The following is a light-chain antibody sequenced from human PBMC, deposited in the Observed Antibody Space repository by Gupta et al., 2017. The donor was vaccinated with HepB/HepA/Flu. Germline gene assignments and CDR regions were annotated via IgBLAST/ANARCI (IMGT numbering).Light chain of an antibody. Sequence: ELVLTQSPATLSLSPGERATRSCRASQSVSSYLAWYQQKPGQAPRLLIYDASNRATGIPARFSGSGSGTDFTLTISSLEPEDFAVYYCQQRSNWPPFGQGTRLEIK. CDR3: QQRSNWPP. J-gene: IGKJ5*01. CDR1: QSVSSY. V-gene: IGKV3-11*01. CDR2: DAS.